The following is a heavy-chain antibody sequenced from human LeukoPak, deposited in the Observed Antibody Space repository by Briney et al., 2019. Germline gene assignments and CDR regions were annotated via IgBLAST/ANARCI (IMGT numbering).Heavy chain of an antibody. CDR2: IYSGGRT. CDR1: GFTVGNNY. Sequence: GGSLRLSCAASGFTVGNNYMNWVRQAPGKGLEWISLIYSGGRTHYADSVKGRFTISRDNSKNTLYLQMNSLRAEDTAVYYCAKDSDYDFWSGYYAVFDYWGQGTLVTVSS. CDR3: AKDSDYDFWSGYYAVFDY. J-gene: IGHJ4*02. V-gene: IGHV3-53*01. D-gene: IGHD3-3*01.